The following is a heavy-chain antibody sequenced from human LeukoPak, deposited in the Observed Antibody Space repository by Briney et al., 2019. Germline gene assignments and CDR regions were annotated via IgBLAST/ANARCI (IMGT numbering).Heavy chain of an antibody. CDR1: GFTFSSYG. V-gene: IGHV3-33*06. CDR3: AKLQSPLRDAFDI. D-gene: IGHD4/OR15-4a*01. CDR2: IWYDGSNK. J-gene: IGHJ3*02. Sequence: PGGSLRLSCAASGFTFSSYGMHWVRQAPGKGLEWVAVIWYDGSNKYYADSVKGRFTISRDNSKNTLYLQMNSLRAEDTAVYYCAKLQSPLRDAFDIWGQGTMVTVSS.